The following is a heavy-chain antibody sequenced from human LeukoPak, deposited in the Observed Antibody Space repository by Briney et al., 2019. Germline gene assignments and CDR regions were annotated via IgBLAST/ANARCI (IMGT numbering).Heavy chain of an antibody. V-gene: IGHV3-7*01. D-gene: IGHD6-13*01. Sequence: GGSLRLSCTASGSTFSYYWINWVRKAPAKGLEWVASMRQDGSERWYVDSVKGRFTISRDNAKNSVYLQMNNLSAEDTAVYYCLRDRGYSTYDCWGQGTLVTVSS. J-gene: IGHJ4*02. CDR2: MRQDGSER. CDR1: GSTFSYYW. CDR3: LRDRGYSTYDC.